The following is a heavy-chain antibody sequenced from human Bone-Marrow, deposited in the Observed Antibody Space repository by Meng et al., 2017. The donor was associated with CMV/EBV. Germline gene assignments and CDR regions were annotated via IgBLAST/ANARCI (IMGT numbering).Heavy chain of an antibody. J-gene: IGHJ5*02. CDR2: ISSSSSYI. CDR3: ARDYEFRGSPMPNWFDP. CDR1: GFTFSSYS. D-gene: IGHD2-15*01. V-gene: IGHV3-21*01. Sequence: GESLKISCAASGFTFSSYSMNWVRQAPGKGLEWVSSISSSSSYIYYADSVKGRFNISRDNAKNSLYLQMNSLRAEDTAVYYCARDYEFRGSPMPNWFDPCGQGTLVTVSS.